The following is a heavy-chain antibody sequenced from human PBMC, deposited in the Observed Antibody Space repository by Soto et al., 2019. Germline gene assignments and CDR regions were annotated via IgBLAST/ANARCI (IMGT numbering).Heavy chain of an antibody. CDR2: SRAEGSGT. J-gene: IGHJ4*02. Sequence: LCLSFAARGIAFNASKMHCVRQPPRTRLQWISYSRAEGSGTYYADSGRGRFTISRDIARNSLSLQMNSLRADDTAIYYCVRDLHEPLPADVLRVTKWGQGTQVTVSS. CDR1: GIAFNASK. D-gene: IGHD3-3*01. CDR3: VRDLHEPLPADVLRVTK. V-gene: IGHV3-48*03.